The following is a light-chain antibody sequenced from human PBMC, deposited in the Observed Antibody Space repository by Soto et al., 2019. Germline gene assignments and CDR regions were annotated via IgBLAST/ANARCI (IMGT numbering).Light chain of an antibody. Sequence: TIGTYLNWYQKKPEKPPKLLIYDASNLQTGVPSRFSGSGSGAEFALTISSLHPEDVATYYCQQSYTSPRTFGQGTKVDIK. J-gene: IGKJ2*01. CDR2: DAS. CDR3: QQSYTSPRT. V-gene: IGKV1-39*01. CDR1: TIGTY.